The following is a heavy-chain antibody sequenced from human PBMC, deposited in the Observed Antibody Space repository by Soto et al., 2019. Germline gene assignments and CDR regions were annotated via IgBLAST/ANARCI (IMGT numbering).Heavy chain of an antibody. D-gene: IGHD2-2*01. CDR1: GFTFSSYA. V-gene: IGHV3-23*01. Sequence: EVQLLESGGGLVQPGGSLRLSCAASGFTFSSYAMSWVRQAPGMGLEWVSAISGSGGSTYYADSVKGRFTISRDNSKNTLYLQMNSLGAEDTAVYYCATGGSSCFCSSYWYFDFWGRGTLVTVFS. CDR3: ATGGSSCFCSSYWYFDF. CDR2: ISGSGGST. J-gene: IGHJ2*01.